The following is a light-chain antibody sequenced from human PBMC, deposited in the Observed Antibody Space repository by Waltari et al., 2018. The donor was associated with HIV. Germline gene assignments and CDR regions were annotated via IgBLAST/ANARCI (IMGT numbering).Light chain of an antibody. J-gene: IGLJ2*01. Sequence: QSALTQPPSASGSPWQSVTISCTGTNSDIGNSDSVAWYQQHPGKPPKLIISEVYNRPSGVPNRCSGSKSGNTASLTVSGLQAEDEADYYCSSYATTNDFYILFGGGTKLTVL. CDR2: EVY. CDR1: NSDIGNSDS. CDR3: SSYATTNDFYIL. V-gene: IGLV2-8*01.